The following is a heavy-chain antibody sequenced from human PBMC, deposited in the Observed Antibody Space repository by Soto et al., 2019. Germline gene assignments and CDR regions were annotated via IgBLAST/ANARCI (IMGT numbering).Heavy chain of an antibody. CDR2: IKQDGSEK. Sequence: PGGSLRLSCAASGFTFSSYWMSWVRQAPGKGLEWVANIKQDGSEKYYVDSVEGRFTISRDNAKNSLYLQMNSLRAEDTAVYYCARDEGIAVASTTYGMDVWGKGTTVTVSS. J-gene: IGHJ6*04. CDR3: ARDEGIAVASTTYGMDV. D-gene: IGHD6-19*01. CDR1: GFTFSSYW. V-gene: IGHV3-7*04.